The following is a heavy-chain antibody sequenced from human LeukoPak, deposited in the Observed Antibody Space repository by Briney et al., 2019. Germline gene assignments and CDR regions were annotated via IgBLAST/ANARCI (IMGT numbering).Heavy chain of an antibody. CDR1: EFSVGSNY. D-gene: IGHD4-17*01. CDR2: IYSGGST. Sequence: GGSLRLSCAASEFSVGSNYMTWVRQAPGKGLEWVSLIYSGGSTYYADSVKGRFTISRDNSKNTLYLQMNSLRAEDTAVYYCAKEIWPTVTTPGWTYFDYWGQGALVTVSS. V-gene: IGHV3-66*01. J-gene: IGHJ4*02. CDR3: AKEIWPTVTTPGWTYFDY.